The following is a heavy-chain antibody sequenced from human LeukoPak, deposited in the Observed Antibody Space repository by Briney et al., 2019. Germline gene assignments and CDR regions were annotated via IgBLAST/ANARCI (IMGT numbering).Heavy chain of an antibody. CDR1: GFTFSDYG. CDR2: IRYDGSNK. D-gene: IGHD3-10*01. CDR3: ATPGGSGIWRHFDY. V-gene: IGHV3-30*02. Sequence: GGSLRLSCAASGFTFSDYGMHWVRQAPGKGLEWVSFIRYDGSNKYYADFVKGRFTISRDNSKNTLYLQMNSLRAEDTAVYYCATPGGSGIWRHFDYWGQGTLVTVSS. J-gene: IGHJ4*02.